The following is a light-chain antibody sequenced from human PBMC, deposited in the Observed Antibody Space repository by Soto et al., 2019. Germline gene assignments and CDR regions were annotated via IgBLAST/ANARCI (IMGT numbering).Light chain of an antibody. CDR2: GAS. CDR3: QVYGNSPMYT. J-gene: IGKJ2*01. V-gene: IGKV3-20*01. CDR1: QSVTNSY. Sequence: EIVLTQSPGTLSLSPGERATLSCRASQSVTNSYLAWYQQKPGQAPRLLIYGASTRATGIPDRFSGSGSGTDFTLTISRLEAEDFAVYYCQVYGNSPMYTFGQGTRLEIK.